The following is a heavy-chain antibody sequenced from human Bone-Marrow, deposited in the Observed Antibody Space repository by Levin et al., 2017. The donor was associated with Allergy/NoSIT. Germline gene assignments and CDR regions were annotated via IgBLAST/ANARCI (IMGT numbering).Heavy chain of an antibody. CDR2: IIPIFGTA. D-gene: IGHD2-15*01. Sequence: KISCKASGGTFSSYAISWVRQAPGQGLEWMGGIIPIFGTANYAQKFQGRVTITADESTSTAYMELSSLRSEDTAVYYCARDGKRYCSGGSCYSGFDYWGQGTLVTVSS. J-gene: IGHJ4*02. CDR3: ARDGKRYCSGGSCYSGFDY. CDR1: GGTFSSYA. V-gene: IGHV1-69*01.